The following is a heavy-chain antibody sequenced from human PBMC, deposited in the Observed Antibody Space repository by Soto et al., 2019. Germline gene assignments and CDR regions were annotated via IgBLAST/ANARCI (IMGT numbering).Heavy chain of an antibody. CDR1: GGSISSSSYY. Sequence: SETLSLTCTVSGGSISSSSYYWGWIRQPPGKGLEWIGSIYYSGSTYYNPSLKSRVTISVDTSKNQFSLKLSSVTAADTAVYYCARHPPGGSYFISYYYYGMDVWGQGTTVTVSS. CDR3: ARHPPGGSYFISYYYYGMDV. D-gene: IGHD1-26*01. V-gene: IGHV4-39*01. J-gene: IGHJ6*02. CDR2: IYYSGST.